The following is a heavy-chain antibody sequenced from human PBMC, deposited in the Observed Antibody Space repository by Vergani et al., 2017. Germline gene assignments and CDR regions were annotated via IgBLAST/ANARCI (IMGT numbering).Heavy chain of an antibody. CDR3: ARQATVTTLVNYFDY. CDR1: GYSFTSYW. Sequence: EVQLVQSGAEVKKPGESLKISCKGSGYSFTSYWIGWVRQMPGKGLEWMGIIYPDDSDTRYSPSFQGQVTISAGKSISTAYLQWSSLKPSDTAMYYCARQATVTTLVNYFDYWGQGTLVTVSS. J-gene: IGHJ4*02. V-gene: IGHV5-51*01. D-gene: IGHD4-11*01. CDR2: IYPDDSDT.